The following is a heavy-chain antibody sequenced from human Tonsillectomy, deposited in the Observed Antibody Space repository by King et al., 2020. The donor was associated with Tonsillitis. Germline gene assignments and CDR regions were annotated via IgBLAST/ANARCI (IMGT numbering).Heavy chain of an antibody. J-gene: IGHJ4*02. CDR1: GFTVSSNY. V-gene: IGHV3-53*01. CDR2: ISSGGST. CDR3: ATGVDSFGSSLRPFDC. D-gene: IGHD3-22*01. Sequence: VQLVESGGGLIQPGGSLRLSCAASGFTVSSNYMSWVRQAPGKGLEWVSVISSGGSTYYADSVKGRFTISRDNSKKTLDLQMNSLRAEDTAVYYCATGVDSFGSSLRPFDCWGQGTLFTVSS.